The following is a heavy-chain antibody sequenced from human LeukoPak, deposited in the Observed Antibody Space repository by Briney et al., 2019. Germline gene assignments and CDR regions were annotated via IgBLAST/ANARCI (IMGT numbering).Heavy chain of an antibody. V-gene: IGHV6-1*01. CDR1: GDSVSSNSAA. Sequence: SQTLSLTCAISGDSVSSNSAAWNWIRQSPSRGLEWLGRTYYRSKWYNDYAVSVKSRITINPDTSKNQFSLQLNSVTPEDTAVYYCARQLWFGEPSPHDYYYYYYYMDVWGKGTTVTVSS. CDR3: ARQLWFGEPSPHDYYYYYYYMDV. CDR2: TYYRSKWYN. J-gene: IGHJ6*03. D-gene: IGHD3-10*01.